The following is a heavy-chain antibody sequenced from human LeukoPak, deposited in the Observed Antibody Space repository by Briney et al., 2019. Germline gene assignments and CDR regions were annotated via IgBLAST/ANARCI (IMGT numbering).Heavy chain of an antibody. D-gene: IGHD3-10*01. Sequence: GSLRLSCAASGFILSSYWMSWVRQAPGKGLEWIGTIYYSGTTYYNPSLKSRVTISVDTSKNQFSLKLTSVSAEDTAVYYCARSPRGSGSSTLLGVAFDLWGHGTKVTVSS. J-gene: IGHJ3*01. V-gene: IGHV4-39*01. CDR1: GFILSSYW. CDR2: IYYSGTT. CDR3: ARSPRGSGSSTLLGVAFDL.